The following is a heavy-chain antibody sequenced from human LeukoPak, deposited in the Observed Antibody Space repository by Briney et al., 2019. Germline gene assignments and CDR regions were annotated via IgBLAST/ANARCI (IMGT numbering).Heavy chain of an antibody. V-gene: IGHV3-30-3*01. CDR3: ARASYGIFDI. CDR1: GFTFSSYA. Sequence: GGSLRLSCAASGFTFSSYAMHWVRQAPGKGLEWVAVISYDGSNKYYADSVKGRFTISRDNSKNALYLQMNSLRAEDTAVYYCARASYGIFDIWGQGTMVTVSS. J-gene: IGHJ3*02. D-gene: IGHD2/OR15-2a*01. CDR2: ISYDGSNK.